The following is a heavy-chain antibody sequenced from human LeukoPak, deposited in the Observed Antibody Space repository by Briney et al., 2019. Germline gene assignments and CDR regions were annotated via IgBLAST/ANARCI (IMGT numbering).Heavy chain of an antibody. D-gene: IGHD1-26*01. V-gene: IGHV4-39*07. CDR3: ARGVVGATYLSWFDP. J-gene: IGHJ5*02. CDR2: IYYSGST. Sequence: SETLSLTCTVSGGSISSSTYYWGWIRQPPGKGLEWIGSIYYSGSTYYNPSLKSRVTISVDTSKNQFSLKLSSVTAADTAVYYCARGVVGATYLSWFDPWGQGTLVTVSS. CDR1: GGSISSSTYY.